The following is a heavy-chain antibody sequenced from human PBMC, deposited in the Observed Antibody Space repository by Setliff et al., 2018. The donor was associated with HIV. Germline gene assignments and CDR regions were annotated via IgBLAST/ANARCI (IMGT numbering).Heavy chain of an antibody. CDR2: IYSDGST. CDR3: ARLRLYNSALDY. J-gene: IGHJ4*02. Sequence: QSGGSLRLSCAASGFTVSTYYMSWVRQAPGKGLEWVSTIYSDGSTYHADSVNCRFTLSRDISENALYLQIDSLRPEDTAVYYCARLRLYNSALDYWGQGTLVTVSS. CDR1: GFTVSTYY. V-gene: IGHV3-66*02. D-gene: IGHD3-10*01.